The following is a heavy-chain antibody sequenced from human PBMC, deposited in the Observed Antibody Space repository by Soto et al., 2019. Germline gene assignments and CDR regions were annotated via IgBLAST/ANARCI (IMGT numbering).Heavy chain of an antibody. CDR2: IYDSGSA. CDR3: ARGILRPNHYMDV. J-gene: IGHJ6*03. V-gene: IGHV4-31*02. Sequence: WTWIRQHQGKGLEWIGYIYDSGSAFYNPSLKSRVTMSVDKSKNQFSLNLRSVTAADTAVFYCARGILRPNHYMDVWGKGTAVAVSS. D-gene: IGHD1-26*01.